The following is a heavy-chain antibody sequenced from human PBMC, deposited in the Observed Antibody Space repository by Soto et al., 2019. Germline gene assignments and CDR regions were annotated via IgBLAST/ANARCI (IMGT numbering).Heavy chain of an antibody. V-gene: IGHV3-30*18. J-gene: IGHJ6*02. CDR3: AKDLGLWFGELIKTDYGMDV. D-gene: IGHD3-10*01. Sequence: GGSLRLSCAASGFTFSSYGMHWVRQAPGKGLEWVAVISYDGSNKYYADSVKGRFTISRDNSKNTLYLQMNSLRAEDTAVYYCAKDLGLWFGELIKTDYGMDVWGQGTTVTVSS. CDR1: GFTFSSYG. CDR2: ISYDGSNK.